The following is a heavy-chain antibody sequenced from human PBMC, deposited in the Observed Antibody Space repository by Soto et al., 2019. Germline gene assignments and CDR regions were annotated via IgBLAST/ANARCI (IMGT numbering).Heavy chain of an antibody. J-gene: IGHJ4*02. CDR1: GGSISRSNYY. D-gene: IGHD2-2*01. Sequence: QLQLQESGPGLVKPSETLSLTCTVSGGSISRSNYYWGWIRQPPGKGLEWIGSIYYTGSTYYNPSLKIRVTMSVDTSKNQFSLKLSSVTAAATAVYYCARGYCSSTSCYAVGYFDYWGQGTLVTVSS. V-gene: IGHV4-39*01. CDR3: ARGYCSSTSCYAVGYFDY. CDR2: IYYTGST.